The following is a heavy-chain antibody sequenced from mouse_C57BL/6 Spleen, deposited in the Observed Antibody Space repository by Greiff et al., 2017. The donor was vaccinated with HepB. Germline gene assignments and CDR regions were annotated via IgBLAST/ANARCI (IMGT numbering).Heavy chain of an antibody. Sequence: DVHLVESGGGLVKPGGSLKLSCAASGFTFSSYAMSWVRQTPEKRLEWVATISDGGSYTYYPDNVKGRFTISRDNAKNNLYLQMSHLKSEDTAMYYGEREGDLYDYDGGYAMDYWGQGTSVTVSS. V-gene: IGHV5-4*01. J-gene: IGHJ4*01. CDR2: ISDGGSYT. D-gene: IGHD2-4*01. CDR3: EREGDLYDYDGGYAMDY. CDR1: GFTFSSYA.